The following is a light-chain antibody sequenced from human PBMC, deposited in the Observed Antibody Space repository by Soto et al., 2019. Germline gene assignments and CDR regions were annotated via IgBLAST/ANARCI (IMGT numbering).Light chain of an antibody. CDR2: SNN. Sequence: QSVLTQPPSASETPGQRVTISCSGSSSNIGRNTVNWYQQLPGTAPKLVIYSNNQRPSGVPDRFSGSKSGTSGSLAISGLQSEYEADYYCAAWDNSLSEYVFGTGTKLTVL. CDR1: SSNIGRNT. J-gene: IGLJ1*01. CDR3: AAWDNSLSEYV. V-gene: IGLV1-44*01.